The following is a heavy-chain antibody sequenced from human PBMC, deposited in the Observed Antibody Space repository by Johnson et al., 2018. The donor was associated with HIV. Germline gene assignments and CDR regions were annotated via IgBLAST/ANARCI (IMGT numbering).Heavy chain of an antibody. D-gene: IGHD3-16*01. Sequence: QVQLVESGGGVVQPGRSLILSCAASGFTFSSYAMHWVRQAPGKGLEWVAVISYDGSEKYYADSVKGRFPISRDSSKNTLYLQVNSLRAEDTAVYYCARGSRYTHDNDDVYLLHAFDIWGQGTVVTVSS. J-gene: IGHJ3*02. CDR1: GFTFSSYA. V-gene: IGHV3-30*04. CDR2: ISYDGSEK. CDR3: ARGSRYTHDNDDVYLLHAFDI.